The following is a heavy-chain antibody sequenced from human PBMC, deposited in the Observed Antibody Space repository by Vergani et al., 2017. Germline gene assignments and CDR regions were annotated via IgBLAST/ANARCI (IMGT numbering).Heavy chain of an antibody. Sequence: QLQLQESGSGLVKPSQTLSLTCAVSGGSISSGGYSWSWIRQPPGKGLEWIGYIYHSGSTYYNPSLKSRVTISVDTSKNQFSLKLSSVTAADTAVYYCARAHHSVRSGETMDVWGQGTTVTVSS. CDR3: ARAHHSVRSGETMDV. V-gene: IGHV4-30-2*01. J-gene: IGHJ6*02. D-gene: IGHD3-22*01. CDR2: IYHSGST. CDR1: GGSISSGGYS.